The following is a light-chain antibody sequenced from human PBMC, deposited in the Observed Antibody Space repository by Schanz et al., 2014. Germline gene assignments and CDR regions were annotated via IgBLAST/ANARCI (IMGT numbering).Light chain of an antibody. CDR3: QHYSDSPWT. Sequence: EIVMTQSPATLSVSPGERATLSCRANQSVSSNLAWYQQKPGQAPRLLIYGASTRATGIPARFSGSGSGTEFTLTITSLQPDDFATYYCQHYSDSPWTFGQGTKVDIK. V-gene: IGKV3-15*01. J-gene: IGKJ1*01. CDR2: GAS. CDR1: QSVSSN.